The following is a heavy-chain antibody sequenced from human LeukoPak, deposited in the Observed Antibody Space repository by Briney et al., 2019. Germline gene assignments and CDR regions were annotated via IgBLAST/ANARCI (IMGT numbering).Heavy chain of an antibody. J-gene: IGHJ4*02. CDR3: ARLGLRSEG. CDR1: GYSISSGYY. D-gene: IGHD5-12*01. V-gene: IGHV4-38-2*01. CDR2: IYHSGST. Sequence: PSETLSLTCAVSGYSISSGYYWGWIRQPPGKGLEWIGSIYHSGSTYYNPSFKSRVTISVDTSKNQFSLKLSSVTAADTAVYYCARLGLRSEGWGQGTLVTVSS.